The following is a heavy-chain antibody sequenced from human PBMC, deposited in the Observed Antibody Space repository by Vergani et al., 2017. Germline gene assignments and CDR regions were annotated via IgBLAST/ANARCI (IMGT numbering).Heavy chain of an antibody. CDR3: ARGRDGYNSLGYYFDY. CDR1: GGSFSGYY. Sequence: QVQLQQWGAGLLKPSETLSLTCAVYGGSFSGYYWSWIRQPPGKGLEWIGEINHSGSTNYNPSLKSRVTMTRDTSTSTVYMELSSLRSEDTAVYYCARGRDGYNSLGYYFDYWGQGTLVTVSS. D-gene: IGHD5-24*01. J-gene: IGHJ4*02. V-gene: IGHV4-34*01. CDR2: INHSGST.